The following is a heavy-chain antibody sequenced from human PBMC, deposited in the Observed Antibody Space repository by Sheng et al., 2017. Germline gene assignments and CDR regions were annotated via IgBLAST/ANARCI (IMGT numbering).Heavy chain of an antibody. D-gene: IGHD3-3*01. V-gene: IGHV3-33*01. Sequence: QVQLVESGGGVVQPGRSLRLSCAASGFTFSSYGMHWVRQAPGKGLEWVAVIWYDGSNKYYADSVKGRFTISRDNSKNTLYLQMNSLRAEDTAVYYCARGPYDFWSGIDYWGQGTLVTVSS. J-gene: IGHJ4*02. CDR2: IWYDGSNK. CDR1: GFTFSSYG. CDR3: ARGPYDFWSGIDY.